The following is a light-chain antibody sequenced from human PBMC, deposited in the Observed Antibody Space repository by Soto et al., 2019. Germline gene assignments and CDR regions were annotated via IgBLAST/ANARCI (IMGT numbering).Light chain of an antibody. Sequence: EIVMTQSPATLSVSPGERATLFCRASQSVSSNLAWYQQKPGQAPRLLIYGASTRATGIPARFSGSGSETEFTPTISSLQSEDFAVYYCQQYNNWPPYTFGQGTKLEIK. CDR1: QSVSSN. CDR2: GAS. V-gene: IGKV3-15*01. CDR3: QQYNNWPPYT. J-gene: IGKJ2*01.